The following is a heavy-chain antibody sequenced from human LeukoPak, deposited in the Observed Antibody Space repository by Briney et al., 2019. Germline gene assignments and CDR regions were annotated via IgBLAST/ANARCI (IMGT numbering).Heavy chain of an antibody. J-gene: IGHJ6*02. CDR3: ARETAVVVGSYYYAMDV. V-gene: IGHV3-33*01. CDR2: IWYGGSNK. D-gene: IGHD1-26*01. Sequence: GGSLRLSCAASGFTFSSYGMHWVRQAPGKGLEWVAVIWYGGSNKYYADSVKGRFTISRDNSKNTLYLQMNSLRAEDTAVYYCARETAVVVGSYYYAMDVWGQGTTVTVSS. CDR1: GFTFSSYG.